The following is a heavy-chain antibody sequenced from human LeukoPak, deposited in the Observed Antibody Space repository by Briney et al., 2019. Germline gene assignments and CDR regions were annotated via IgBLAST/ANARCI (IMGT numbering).Heavy chain of an antibody. V-gene: IGHV4-39*01. Sequence: SEPLSLTCSVSGGSISSSNYYWGWIRQPPGKGLEWIGSIYYSGGTYYNPSLKSRVTISVDTSKKQFSLKLSSVTAADTAVYYCARHEVYYDSSGYSFAPYYFDYWGQGILVTVSS. D-gene: IGHD3-22*01. CDR2: IYYSGGT. CDR3: ARHEVYYDSSGYSFAPYYFDY. J-gene: IGHJ4*02. CDR1: GGSISSSNYY.